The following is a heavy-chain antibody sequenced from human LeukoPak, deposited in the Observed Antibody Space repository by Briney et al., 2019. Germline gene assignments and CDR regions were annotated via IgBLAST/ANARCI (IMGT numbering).Heavy chain of an antibody. J-gene: IGHJ4*02. V-gene: IGHV3-23*01. CDR2: ISGSGGTST. CDR1: GFTFSSYA. CDR3: ANSAAVGTFY. D-gene: IGHD6-13*01. Sequence: GGSLRLSCAASGFTFSSYAMSWVRQAPGKGLEWVSAISGSGGTSTYYADSVKGRFTISRDNSKNTLYLQMNSLRAEDTAVYYCANSAAVGTFYWGQGTLVTVSS.